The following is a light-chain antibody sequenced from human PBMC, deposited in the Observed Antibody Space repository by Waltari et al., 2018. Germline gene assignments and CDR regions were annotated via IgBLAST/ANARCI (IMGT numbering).Light chain of an antibody. CDR2: EVF. V-gene: IGLV2-23*02. J-gene: IGLJ1*01. Sequence: QSALTQPASVSGTPGQSITISCSGTTSDVGSYDLVSWSQQHPGEAPKLLICEVFKRPPDPSSRFSGAKSGSTASLTIAGLQPEDEADDDCGSYAGRGTYVFGSGTKVTVL. CDR3: GSYAGRGTYV. CDR1: TSDVGSYDL.